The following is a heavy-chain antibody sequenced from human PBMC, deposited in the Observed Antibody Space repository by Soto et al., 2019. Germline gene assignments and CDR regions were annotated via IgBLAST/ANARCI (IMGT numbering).Heavy chain of an antibody. J-gene: IGHJ1*01. V-gene: IGHV1-18*01. D-gene: IGHD4-17*01. CDR2: ISAYNGNT. CDR3: AGAGPNTVTTLYFLH. CDR1: GYTFTSYG. Sequence: QVQPVQSGAEVKKPGASVKVSCKASGYTFTSYGISWVRQAPGQGLAWMGWISAYNGNTNYAQKLQGRVTMTTDTSTRTAHVELRSLRSDDTAVYYCAGAGPNTVTTLYFLHWGHGTLVTVST.